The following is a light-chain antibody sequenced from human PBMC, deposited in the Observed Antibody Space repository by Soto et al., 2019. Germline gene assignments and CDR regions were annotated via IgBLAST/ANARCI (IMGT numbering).Light chain of an antibody. CDR2: WAS. CDR1: QSVLYSSNNKNY. CDR3: QQYYSTPPLT. J-gene: IGKJ4*01. Sequence: DIVMTQSPDSLAVSLGERATINCKSSQSVLYSSNNKNYLAWYQQKPRQPPKLLIYWASTRESGVPDRFSGSRSGTDFTLTISSLQAEDVAVYYCQQYYSTPPLTFGGGTKVEIK. V-gene: IGKV4-1*01.